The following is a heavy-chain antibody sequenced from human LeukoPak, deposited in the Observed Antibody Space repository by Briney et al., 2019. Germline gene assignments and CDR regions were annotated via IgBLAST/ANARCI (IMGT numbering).Heavy chain of an antibody. D-gene: IGHD6-6*01. CDR2: MSYDGRNK. CDR1: GFTFGSYG. Sequence: PGRSLRLSCAASGFTFGSYGMHWVRQAPGKGLEWVAFMSYDGRNKYYTDSVKGRFTISRDNSKNTLYLQMNSLRAEDTAVYYCARDGVYSSSPGYFQHWGQGTLVTVSS. CDR3: ARDGVYSSSPGYFQH. J-gene: IGHJ1*01. V-gene: IGHV3-30*03.